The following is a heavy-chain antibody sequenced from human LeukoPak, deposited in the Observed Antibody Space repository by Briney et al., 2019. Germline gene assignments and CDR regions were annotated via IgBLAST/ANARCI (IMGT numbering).Heavy chain of an antibody. J-gene: IGHJ3*02. CDR1: GFTFSSYW. D-gene: IGHD3-16*01. CDR3: GAARQYVGAFDI. CDR2: ISSDGTTI. V-gene: IGHV3-48*04. Sequence: GGSLRLSCAASGFTFSSYWMHWVRQAPGKGLEWVSYISSDGTTIKYADSVKGRFTISRDDAKRSLYLQMNGLRADDMAIYYCGAARQYVGAFDIWGQGTVVTVSS.